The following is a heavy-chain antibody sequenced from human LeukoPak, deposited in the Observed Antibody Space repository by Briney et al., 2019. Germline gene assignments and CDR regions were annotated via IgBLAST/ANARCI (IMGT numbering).Heavy chain of an antibody. Sequence: SVKVSCKASGGTFSSYAISWVRQAPGQGLEWMGGIIPIFGTANYAQKFQGRVTITADESTSTAYMELSSLRSEDTAVYYCARRASNFDHTYYYYGMDVWGQGTTVTVSS. J-gene: IGHJ6*02. CDR2: IIPIFGTA. CDR3: ARRASNFDHTYYYYGMDV. V-gene: IGHV1-69*13. CDR1: GGTFSSYA. D-gene: IGHD4-11*01.